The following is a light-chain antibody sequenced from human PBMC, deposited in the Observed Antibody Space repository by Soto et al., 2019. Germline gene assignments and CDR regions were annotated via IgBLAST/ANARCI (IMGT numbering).Light chain of an antibody. Sequence: QSALTQPASVSGSPGQSNTISCTGTSGDVGGYNHVSWYQQHPGKAPKLLIYDVSNRPSGVSNRYSASKSGNTASLTISGLQAEDEADYYCKSFATTFYVFGTGTKVTVL. CDR2: DVS. CDR3: KSFATTFYV. V-gene: IGLV2-14*03. J-gene: IGLJ1*01. CDR1: SGDVGGYNH.